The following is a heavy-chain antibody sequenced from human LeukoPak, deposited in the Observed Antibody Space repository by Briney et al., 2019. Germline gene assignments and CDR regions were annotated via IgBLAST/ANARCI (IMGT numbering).Heavy chain of an antibody. D-gene: IGHD5-18*01. CDR1: GGSISSYN. J-gene: IGHJ5*02. V-gene: IGHV4-59*08. CDR3: ARHVDTAFNWFDP. Sequence: PSETLFLTCTVSGGSISSYNWSWIRQPPGKGLEWIGYIYYSGSTNYNPSLKSRVTISVDTSKNQFSLKLSSVTAADTAVYYCARHVDTAFNWFDPWGQGTLVTVSS. CDR2: IYYSGST.